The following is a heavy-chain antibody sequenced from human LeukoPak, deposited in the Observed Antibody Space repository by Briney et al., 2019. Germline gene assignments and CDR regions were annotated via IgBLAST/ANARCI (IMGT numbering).Heavy chain of an antibody. D-gene: IGHD2-2*01. CDR1: GGSISSYY. Sequence: PSEPLSLTCTVSGGSISSYYWSWIRQPPGKGLEWIGYIYYSGGTNYNPSLKSRVTISVDTSKNQFSLKLSSVTAADTAVYYCARGVVPAAMGYYYYMDVWGKGTTVTVSS. CDR3: ARGVVPAAMGYYYYMDV. J-gene: IGHJ6*03. V-gene: IGHV4-59*01. CDR2: IYYSGGT.